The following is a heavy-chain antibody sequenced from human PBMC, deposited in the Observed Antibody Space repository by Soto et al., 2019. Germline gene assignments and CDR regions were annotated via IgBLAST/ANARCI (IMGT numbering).Heavy chain of an antibody. Sequence: QVQLVQSGAEVKKPGASVKVSCEASGYTFTSYFLHWVRQAPGQGLEWMGVVNPSGGGTTYAQKFQGRVTMTTDTSTSSLYMELSSLRSEDTAVYYCARDHDYDYVWGSYPLGHWGQGTLVTVSS. CDR3: ARDHDYDYVWGSYPLGH. CDR2: VNPSGGGT. D-gene: IGHD3-16*02. V-gene: IGHV1-46*03. CDR1: GYTFTSYF. J-gene: IGHJ4*02.